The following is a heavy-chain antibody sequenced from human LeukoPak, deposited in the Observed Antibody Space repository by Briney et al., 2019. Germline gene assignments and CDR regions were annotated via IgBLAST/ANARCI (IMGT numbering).Heavy chain of an antibody. V-gene: IGHV1-69*05. CDR2: VIPIFGTA. D-gene: IGHD1-7*01. CDR1: GGTFSSYA. Sequence: SVKVSCKASGGTFSSYAISWVRQAPGQGLEWMGGVIPIFGTANYAQKFQGRVTITTDESTSTAYMELSSLRSEDKAVYYCAKGGYNWNYARLGFDFDYWGKGTLVTVSS. J-gene: IGHJ4*02. CDR3: AKGGYNWNYARLGFDFDY.